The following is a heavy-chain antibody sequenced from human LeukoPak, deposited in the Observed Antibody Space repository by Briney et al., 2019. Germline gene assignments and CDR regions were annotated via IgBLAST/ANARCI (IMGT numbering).Heavy chain of an antibody. CDR3: AKDLWYAAYYFDF. V-gene: IGHV3-9*01. D-gene: IGHD3-10*01. Sequence: GRSLRLSCAASGSTFNDYAMHWVRQAPGKGLEWVSGISWNSGNIGYADSVEGRFTISRDNAKNSLYLQMNSLRTEDTALYYCAKDLWYAAYYFDFWGQGTLVTVSS. CDR2: ISWNSGNI. CDR1: GSTFNDYA. J-gene: IGHJ4*02.